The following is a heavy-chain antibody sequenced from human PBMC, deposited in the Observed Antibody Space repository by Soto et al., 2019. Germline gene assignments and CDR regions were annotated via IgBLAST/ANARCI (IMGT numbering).Heavy chain of an antibody. V-gene: IGHV3-30*18. Sequence: SLRLSCAASGFTFSSYGMHWVRQAPGKGLEWVAVISYDGSNKYYADSVKGRFTISRDNSKNTLYLQMNSLRAEDTAVYYCAKTSVYSWAYYYYGMDVWGQGTTVTVSS. CDR2: ISYDGSNK. J-gene: IGHJ6*02. CDR1: GFTFSSYG. D-gene: IGHD1-20*01. CDR3: AKTSVYSWAYYYYGMDV.